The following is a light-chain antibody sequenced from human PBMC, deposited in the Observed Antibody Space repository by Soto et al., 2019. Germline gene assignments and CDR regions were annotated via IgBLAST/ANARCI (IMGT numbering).Light chain of an antibody. Sequence: EIVMTQSPVTLSVSPGNRATLSCRASQSISNNLAWYQQKPGQAPRLLIYSASIRATGIPARFSGSGSGTEFTLTISSLQSEDVAVYYCQQYDNWPPYTFGQGTKVDIK. V-gene: IGKV3-15*01. CDR2: SAS. CDR1: QSISNN. J-gene: IGKJ2*01. CDR3: QQYDNWPPYT.